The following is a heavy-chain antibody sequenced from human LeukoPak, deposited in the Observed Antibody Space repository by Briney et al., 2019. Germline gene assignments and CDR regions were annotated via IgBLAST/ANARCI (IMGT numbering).Heavy chain of an antibody. CDR3: ASGWYYFDY. V-gene: IGHV4-34*01. D-gene: IGHD2-8*02. CDR1: GGSFSGYY. J-gene: IGHJ4*02. Sequence: PSETLSLTCAVYGGSFSGYYWSWIRQPPGKGLGWIGEINHSGSTNYNPSLKSRVTISVDTSKNQFSLKLSSVTAADTAVYYCASGWYYFDYWGQGTLVTVSS. CDR2: INHSGST.